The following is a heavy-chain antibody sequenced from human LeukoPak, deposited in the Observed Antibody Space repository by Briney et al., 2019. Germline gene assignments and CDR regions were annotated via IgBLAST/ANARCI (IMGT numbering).Heavy chain of an antibody. Sequence: SETLSLTCTVSXXSXSSYYWSWIRQXXXXXXXXXXYXXXSGSTNYNPSLKSRVTISVDTSKNQFSLKLSSVTAADTAVYYCARAQYSSSWYRDANNWFDPWGQGTLVTVSS. V-gene: IGHV4-59*01. D-gene: IGHD6-13*01. J-gene: IGHJ5*02. CDR2: XXXSGST. CDR1: XXSXSSYY. CDR3: ARAQYSSSWYRDANNWFDP.